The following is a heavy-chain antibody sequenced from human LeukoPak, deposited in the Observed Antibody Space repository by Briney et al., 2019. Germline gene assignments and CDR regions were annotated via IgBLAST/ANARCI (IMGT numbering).Heavy chain of an antibody. J-gene: IGHJ4*02. CDR1: GGTFSSYA. CDR2: IIPIFGTA. V-gene: IGHV1-69*05. Sequence: WASVKVSCTASGGTFSSYAISWVRQAPGQGLEWMGGIIPIFGTANYAQKFQGRVTITTDESTSTAYMELSSLRSEDTAVYYCASSGGWDPKLFDYWGQGTLVTVSS. CDR3: ASSGGWDPKLFDY. D-gene: IGHD1-26*01.